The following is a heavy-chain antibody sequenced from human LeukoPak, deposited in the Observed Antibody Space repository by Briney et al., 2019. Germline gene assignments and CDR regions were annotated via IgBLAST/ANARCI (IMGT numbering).Heavy chain of an antibody. CDR2: IIPILGIA. CDR3: ARDRYCSGGSCYPYYYYYGMDV. CDR1: GGTFSSYA. Sequence: GASVKVSCKASGGTFSSYAISWVRQAPGQGLEWMGRIIPILGIANYAQKFQGRVTITADKSTSTAYMELRSLRSEDTAVYYCARDRYCSGGSCYPYYYYYGMDVWGQGTTVTVSS. V-gene: IGHV1-69*04. D-gene: IGHD2-15*01. J-gene: IGHJ6*02.